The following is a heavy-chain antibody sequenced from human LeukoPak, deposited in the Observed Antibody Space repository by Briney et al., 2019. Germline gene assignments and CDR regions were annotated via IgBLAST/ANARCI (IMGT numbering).Heavy chain of an antibody. CDR3: ARQGYSGYDPLDY. J-gene: IGHJ4*02. CDR2: ISAYNGST. D-gene: IGHD5-12*01. V-gene: IGHV1-18*01. Sequence: ASVKVSCTASGGTFSSYAISWVRQAPGQGLEWMGWISAYNGSTNYAQKLQGRVTMTTDTSTSTAYMELRSLRSDDTAVYYCARQGYSGYDPLDYWGQGTLVTVSS. CDR1: GGTFSSYA.